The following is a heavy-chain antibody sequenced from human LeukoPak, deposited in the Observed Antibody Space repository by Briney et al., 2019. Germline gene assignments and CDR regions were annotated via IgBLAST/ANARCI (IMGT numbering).Heavy chain of an antibody. Sequence: SETLSLTCTVSGGSISSYYWSWIRQPPGKGLEWIGYIYYSGSTNYNPSLKSRVTISVDTSKNKFSLKLSSVTAADTAVYYCARGSTYYDFWSGYHARFDYWGQGTLVTVSS. CDR3: ARGSTYYDFWSGYHARFDY. CDR1: GGSISSYY. V-gene: IGHV4-59*01. J-gene: IGHJ4*02. CDR2: IYYSGST. D-gene: IGHD3-3*01.